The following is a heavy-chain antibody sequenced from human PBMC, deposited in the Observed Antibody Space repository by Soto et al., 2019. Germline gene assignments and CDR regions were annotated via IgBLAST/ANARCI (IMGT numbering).Heavy chain of an antibody. D-gene: IGHD2-2*01. J-gene: IGHJ4*02. CDR2: ISGSDDST. CDR3: AKGKPGVILAVPLDC. Sequence: EVQLLESGGGLVQPGGSLRLTCAVYGFTLSSYAMNWVRQAPGKGLEWVSGISGSDDSTRYADSAKGRFTISGDNSKNTLYLQMNSLRVEDTAVYYCAKGKPGVILAVPLDCWGQGSLVTVSS. CDR1: GFTLSSYA. V-gene: IGHV3-23*01.